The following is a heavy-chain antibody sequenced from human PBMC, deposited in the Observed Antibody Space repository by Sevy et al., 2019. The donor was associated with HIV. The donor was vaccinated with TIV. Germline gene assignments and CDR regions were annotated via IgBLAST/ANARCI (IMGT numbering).Heavy chain of an antibody. CDR3: ARALYSSDSN. CDR2: INQDASEI. Sequence: GGSLRLSCAASGFTFNTYWMTWVRQAPGKGLEWGANINQDASEIHYVESVKGRFTISRDNAKNSLYLQMNSLRVEDTAVYYCARALYSSDSNWGQGTLVTVSS. J-gene: IGHJ4*02. CDR1: GFTFNTYW. D-gene: IGHD2-15*01. V-gene: IGHV3-7*01.